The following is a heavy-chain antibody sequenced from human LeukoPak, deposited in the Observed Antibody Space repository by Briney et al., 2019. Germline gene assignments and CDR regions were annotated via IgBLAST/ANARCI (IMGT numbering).Heavy chain of an antibody. V-gene: IGHV3-30*18. CDR1: GFTFSRYG. D-gene: IGHD3-22*01. CDR2: ISYDGSNK. CDR3: AKDWAYYYDSSGPLESYFSDY. Sequence: GRSLRLSCAASGFTFSRYGMHWVRQAPGKGLEWVAVISYDGSNKYYADSVKGRFTISRDTSKNTLYLQMNSLRAEDTAVYYCAKDWAYYYDSSGPLESYFSDYWGQGTLVTVSS. J-gene: IGHJ4*02.